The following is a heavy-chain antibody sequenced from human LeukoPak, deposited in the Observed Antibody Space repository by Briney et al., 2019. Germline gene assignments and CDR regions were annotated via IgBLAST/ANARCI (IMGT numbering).Heavy chain of an antibody. Sequence: SETLSLTCSVSGGSISKSSFYWGWIRQPPGEGLEWIGSIYYSGSTYENPSLKSRVTISVDTSKNQFSLNLSSVTAADTAVYYCATIHRWGVPAAMLYYYGTDVWGQGTTVTVSS. D-gene: IGHD2-2*01. CDR2: IYYSGST. V-gene: IGHV4-39*01. CDR3: ATIHRWGVPAAMLYYYGTDV. J-gene: IGHJ6*02. CDR1: GGSISKSSFY.